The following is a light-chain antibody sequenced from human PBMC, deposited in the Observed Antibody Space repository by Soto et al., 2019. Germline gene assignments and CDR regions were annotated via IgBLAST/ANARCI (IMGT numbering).Light chain of an antibody. V-gene: IGLV7-46*01. Sequence: QAVVTQEPSLTVSPGGTVTLTCGSSTGAVTSGHYPYWFQQKPGQAPRTLIYDTNNKHSWTPARFSGSLLGGKAALTLSGAQPEDEADYYCLLSYSGARVFGGGTKPTVL. CDR1: TGAVTSGHY. CDR2: DTN. J-gene: IGLJ2*01. CDR3: LLSYSGARV.